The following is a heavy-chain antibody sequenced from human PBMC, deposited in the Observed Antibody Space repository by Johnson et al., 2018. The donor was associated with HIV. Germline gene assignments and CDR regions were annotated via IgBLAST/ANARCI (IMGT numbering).Heavy chain of an antibody. CDR3: ARGRPSGSHDAFEI. J-gene: IGHJ3*02. V-gene: IGHV3-30-3*01. CDR1: GFTFSSYA. CDR2: ISYDGSNK. D-gene: IGHD3-22*01. Sequence: QVQLVESGGGVVQPGGSLRLSCAASGFTFSSYAMHWVRQAPGKGLEWVAVISYDGSNKYYADSVKGRFTISRDNAKNSLYLQMNSLRAEDTAVYYCARGRPSGSHDAFEIWGQGTMVTVSS.